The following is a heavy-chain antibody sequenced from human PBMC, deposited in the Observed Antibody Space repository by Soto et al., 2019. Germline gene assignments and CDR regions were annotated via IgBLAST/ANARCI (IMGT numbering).Heavy chain of an antibody. CDR2: ISDSAHSA. CDR3: ARPYGGKIGDALDL. CDR1: GFTLSIYA. D-gene: IGHD2-15*01. Sequence: EVQLLESGGDLVEPGGSLRLSCEASGFTLSIYAMTWVRQVAGKGLEWISTISDSAHSAYYADSVKGWFTISRDNSKDTLYLHMSSLRAEDTAVYYCARPYGGKIGDALDLWGQGTEVTVSS. V-gene: IGHV3-23*01. J-gene: IGHJ3*01.